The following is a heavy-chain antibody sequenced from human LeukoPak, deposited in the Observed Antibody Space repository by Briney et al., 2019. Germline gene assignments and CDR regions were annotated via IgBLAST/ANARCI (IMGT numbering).Heavy chain of an antibody. CDR1: GYSFTSYW. Sequence: GESLKISCKGSGYSFTSYWIGWVRQMPGKGLEWMGIIYPGDSDTRYSPSFQGQVTISADKSISTAYLQWSSLKASDTAMYYCARERVDYQLLSKRGVYYFDYWGQGTVVTVSS. V-gene: IGHV5-51*01. J-gene: IGHJ4*02. D-gene: IGHD2-2*01. CDR3: ARERVDYQLLSKRGVYYFDY. CDR2: IYPGDSDT.